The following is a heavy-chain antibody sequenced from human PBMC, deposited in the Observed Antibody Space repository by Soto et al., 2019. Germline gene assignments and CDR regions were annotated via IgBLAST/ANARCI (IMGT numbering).Heavy chain of an antibody. Sequence: QVQLVESGGGVVQPGRSLRLSCAASGFTFRSYAMHWVRQAPGKGLECVAVISYDGGNKFYRDYVKGRFTISRDNFRNTLYLQRNILRYEDTAVYYCARGDREDIAVVIGVRPGEYGVDVWGQGTTVTVSS. CDR1: GFTFRSYA. CDR3: ARGDREDIAVVIGVRPGEYGVDV. J-gene: IGHJ6*02. CDR2: ISYDGGNK. D-gene: IGHD2-21*01. V-gene: IGHV3-30*14.